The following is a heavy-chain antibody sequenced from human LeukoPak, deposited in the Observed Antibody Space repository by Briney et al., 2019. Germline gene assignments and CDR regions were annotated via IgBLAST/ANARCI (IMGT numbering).Heavy chain of an antibody. CDR2: IYYSGSI. D-gene: IGHD7-27*01. CDR1: GDSISRNTYH. Sequence: SETLSLTCIVSGDSISRNTYHWGWVRQPPGKGLEWIGTIYYSGSIYYNQSLRGRVALSVDTSKNQFSLKLTSVTAADTAVYYCGRLNTDWGFLFDSWGQGTLVTVSS. V-gene: IGHV4-39*01. J-gene: IGHJ4*02. CDR3: GRLNTDWGFLFDS.